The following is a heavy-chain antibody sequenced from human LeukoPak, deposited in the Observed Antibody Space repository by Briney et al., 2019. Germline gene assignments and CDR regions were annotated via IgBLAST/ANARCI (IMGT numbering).Heavy chain of an antibody. V-gene: IGHV3-21*01. Sequence: GGSLRLSCAASGFTFSIYSMNWVRQAPGKGLEWVSSISTSSNYIYYADSVKGRFTISRDNAKNSLYLQMDSLRAEDTAVYYCARDNVRYFDWSAEDAFDIWGQGTMVTVS. D-gene: IGHD3-9*01. CDR1: GFTFSIYS. J-gene: IGHJ3*02. CDR2: ISTSSNYI. CDR3: ARDNVRYFDWSAEDAFDI.